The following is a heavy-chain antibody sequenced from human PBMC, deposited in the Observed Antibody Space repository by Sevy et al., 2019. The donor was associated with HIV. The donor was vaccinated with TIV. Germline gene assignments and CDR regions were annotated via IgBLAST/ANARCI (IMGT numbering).Heavy chain of an antibody. CDR1: GFTLGSYW. J-gene: IGHJ4*02. V-gene: IGHV3-7*01. Sequence: GGSLRLSCAVSGFTLGSYWMSWVRQAPGKGLEWVANIKPDGGEENYVDSVKGRFTISRDNAKNSLYLQMNSLRVDDTAVYYCARYFESRGNSDYFDYLGPGTLVTVSS. D-gene: IGHD4-4*01. CDR3: ARYFESRGNSDYFDY. CDR2: IKPDGGEE.